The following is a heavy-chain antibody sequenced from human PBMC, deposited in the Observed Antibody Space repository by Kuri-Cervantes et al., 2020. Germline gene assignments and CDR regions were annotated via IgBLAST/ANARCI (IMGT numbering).Heavy chain of an antibody. V-gene: IGHV1-46*01. CDR1: GYTFTSYY. J-gene: IGHJ6*02. CDR3: AREGGSGDQWLPGLTQNYGMDV. CDR2: INPSGGST. D-gene: IGHD3-22*01. Sequence: ASVKVSCKASGYTFTSYYMHWVRQAPGQGLEWMGIINPSGGSTSYAQKFQGRVTMTRDTSTSTVYMELSSLRSEDTAVYYCAREGGSGDQWLPGLTQNYGMDVLGQGTTVTVSS.